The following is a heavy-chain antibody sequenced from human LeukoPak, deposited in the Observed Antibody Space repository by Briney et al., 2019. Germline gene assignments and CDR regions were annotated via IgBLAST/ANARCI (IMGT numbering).Heavy chain of an antibody. CDR2: INHSGST. CDR3: ARVPRGPGFAASSWFRYYFDY. CDR1: GRSFSGYY. V-gene: IGHV4-34*01. Sequence: SETLSLTCAVYGRSFSGYYWSWIRQPPGKGLEWIGEINHSGSTNYNPSLKSRVTISVDTSKNQFSLKLSSVTAADTAVYYCARVPRGPGFAASSWFRYYFDYWGQGTLVTVSS. J-gene: IGHJ4*02. D-gene: IGHD6-13*01.